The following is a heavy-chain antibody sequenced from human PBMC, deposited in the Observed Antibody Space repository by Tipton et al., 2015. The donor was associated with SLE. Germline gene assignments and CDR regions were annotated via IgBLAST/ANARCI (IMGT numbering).Heavy chain of an antibody. D-gene: IGHD6-13*01. Sequence: RSLRLSCAASGFTFSSYGMHWVRQALGKGLEWVAVIWYDGSNKYYADSVKGRFTISRDNSKNTLYLQMNSLRAEDTAVYYCARDIAAVGGYWGQGTLVTVSS. CDR2: IWYDGSNK. J-gene: IGHJ4*02. CDR3: ARDIAAVGGY. CDR1: GFTFSSYG. V-gene: IGHV3-33*01.